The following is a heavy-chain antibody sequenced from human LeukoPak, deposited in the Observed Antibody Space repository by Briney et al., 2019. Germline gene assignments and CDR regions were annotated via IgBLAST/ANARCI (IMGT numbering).Heavy chain of an antibody. CDR3: ARGYSSGWYSGYYYYYGMDV. Sequence: VKVSCKASGXTXXSXXINWVXXATGQXVXXMXXXXXNXGNTGYAQKFQGRVTMTRNTSISTAYMELSSLRSEDTAVYYCARGYSSGWYSGYYYYYGMDVWGQGTTVTVSS. D-gene: IGHD6-19*01. CDR1: GXTXXSXX. J-gene: IGHJ6*02. V-gene: IGHV1-8*01. CDR2: XXXNXGNT.